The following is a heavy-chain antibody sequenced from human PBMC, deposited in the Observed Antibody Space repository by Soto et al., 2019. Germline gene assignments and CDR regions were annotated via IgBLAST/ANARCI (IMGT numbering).Heavy chain of an antibody. D-gene: IGHD5-18*01. CDR1: GGSISSGGYY. J-gene: IGHJ4*02. V-gene: IGHV4-31*03. Sequence: QVQLQESGPGLVKPSQTLSLTCTVSGGSISSGGYYWSWIRQHPGKGLEWIGYIYYSGSTYYNPSLTRRVTISVDTSKNQSSLKLRSVTAADTAVYYCARSGYSYGPNPLLYWGQGTLVTVSS. CDR2: IYYSGST. CDR3: ARSGYSYGPNPLLY.